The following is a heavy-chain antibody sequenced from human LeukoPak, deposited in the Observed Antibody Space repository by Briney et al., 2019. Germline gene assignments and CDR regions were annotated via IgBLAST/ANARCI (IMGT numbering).Heavy chain of an antibody. Sequence: HPGGSLRLSCAASGFTFSSYAMSWVRQAPGKGLEWVSAISGSGGSTYYADSVKGRFTISRDNSKNTLYLQMNSPRAEDTAVYYCATSSVYSSGWYWGQGTLVTVSS. CDR2: ISGSGGST. CDR1: GFTFSSYA. V-gene: IGHV3-23*01. CDR3: ATSSVYSSGWY. J-gene: IGHJ4*02. D-gene: IGHD6-19*01.